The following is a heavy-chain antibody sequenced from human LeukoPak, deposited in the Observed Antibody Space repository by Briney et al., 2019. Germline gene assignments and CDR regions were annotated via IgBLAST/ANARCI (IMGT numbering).Heavy chain of an antibody. D-gene: IGHD2-2*01. CDR3: ARAQPARYCTSTSCYAAFDI. Sequence: PSETLSLICTVSGGSISSYYWSWIRQPPGKGLEWIGYMHNSGSTNYNPSLKSRVTISVDTSKNQFSLKLISVTAADTAVYYCARAQPARYCTSTSCYAAFDIWGQGTMVTVSS. J-gene: IGHJ3*02. V-gene: IGHV4-59*01. CDR2: MHNSGST. CDR1: GGSISSYY.